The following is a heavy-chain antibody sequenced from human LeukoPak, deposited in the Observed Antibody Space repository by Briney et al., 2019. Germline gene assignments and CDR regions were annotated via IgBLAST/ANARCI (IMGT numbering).Heavy chain of an antibody. CDR3: ARGGKSHLAY. D-gene: IGHD3-16*01. CDR2: ISSSSSTI. J-gene: IGHJ4*02. V-gene: IGHV3-48*04. CDR1: GFTFSSYS. Sequence: GGSLRLSCAASGFTFSSYSMNGVRQAPGKGLEWVSYISSSSSTIYYADSVKGRLTISRDNAKNSLYLQMNSLRSEDTALYYCARGGKSHLAYWGQGTLVTVSS.